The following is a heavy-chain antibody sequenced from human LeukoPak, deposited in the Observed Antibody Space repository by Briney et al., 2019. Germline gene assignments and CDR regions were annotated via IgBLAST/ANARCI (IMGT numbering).Heavy chain of an antibody. CDR3: AKARASYSSSSGTDY. D-gene: IGHD6-6*01. J-gene: IGHJ4*02. V-gene: IGHV3-23*01. Sequence: PGESLRLSCAASGFTFSHYAMYWVRQAPGKGLEWVSSIDASGGATYYADSVKGRFTISRDNSKNTFYLQMNNLRAEDTAVYYCAKARASYSSSSGTDYWGQGTLVTVSS. CDR1: GFTFSHYA. CDR2: IDASGGAT.